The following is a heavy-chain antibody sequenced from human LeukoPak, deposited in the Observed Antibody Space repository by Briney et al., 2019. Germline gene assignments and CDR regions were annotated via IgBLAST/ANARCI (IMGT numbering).Heavy chain of an antibody. D-gene: IGHD5-24*01. CDR3: ARALARDVYNINWFDP. CDR2: ISAYNGYT. J-gene: IGHJ5*02. Sequence: ASVKVSCKASGYTFTSYAISWVRQAPGQGLEWMGRISAYNGYTNYAQNLQGRVTMTTDTSTSTAYMELTSLRSDDTAVYYCARALARDVYNINWFDPWGQGTLVTVSS. CDR1: GYTFTSYA. V-gene: IGHV1-18*01.